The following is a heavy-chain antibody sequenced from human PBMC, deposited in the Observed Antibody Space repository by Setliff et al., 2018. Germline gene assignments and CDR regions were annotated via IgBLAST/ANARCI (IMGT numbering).Heavy chain of an antibody. CDR3: ARDKRQYNFWSGYYGSWGNYFDY. D-gene: IGHD3-3*01. Sequence: PSESLSLTCTVSGGSISSSSYYWGWIRQPPGKGLEWIGSIYYSGSTYYNPSLKSRVTISVDTSKNQFSLKLSSVTAADTAVYYCARDKRQYNFWSGYYGSWGNYFDYWGQGTLVTVSS. CDR1: GGSISSSSYY. V-gene: IGHV4-39*07. CDR2: IYYSGST. J-gene: IGHJ4*02.